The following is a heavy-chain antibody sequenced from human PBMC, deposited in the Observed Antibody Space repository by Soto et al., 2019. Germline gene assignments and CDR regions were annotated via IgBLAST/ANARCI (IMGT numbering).Heavy chain of an antibody. J-gene: IGHJ6*02. V-gene: IGHV3-30-3*01. D-gene: IGHD3-10*01. CDR3: ARDGLVLWFGGGVGTRDD. Sequence: QVQLVESGGGGVQPGTSLRLSCAASGFIFSRHPMHWDRQVPGKGLEWVADISHDGNNKNNADSVKGRVTISRDTSKNTLYSQTIMLRPGNTAWYYWARDGLVLWFGGGVGTRDDWGQATTVTFSS. CDR2: ISHDGNNK. CDR1: GFIFSRHP.